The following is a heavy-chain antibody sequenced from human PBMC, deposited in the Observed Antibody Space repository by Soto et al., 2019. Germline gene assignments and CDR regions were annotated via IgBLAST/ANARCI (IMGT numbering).Heavy chain of an antibody. CDR3: ARRDSGMDV. V-gene: IGHV3-21*01. Sequence: GGSLRLSCAASGLTVSTYAMNWVRQAPGKGLEWVSSISSRSTYIYYADSVKGRFTISRDNAQNSLYLQMNSLRANDTAVYYCARRDSGMDVWGQGTTVTVSS. CDR1: GLTVSTYA. CDR2: ISSRSTYI. J-gene: IGHJ6*02.